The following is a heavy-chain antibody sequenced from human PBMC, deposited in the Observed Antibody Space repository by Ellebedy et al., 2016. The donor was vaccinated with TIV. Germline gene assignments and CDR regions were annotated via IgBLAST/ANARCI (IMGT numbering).Heavy chain of an antibody. CDR3: ARSAYVNTWNQNWFDP. Sequence: ASVKVSCKASGYTFTSSAIHWVRQAPGKSLEWMGWINGNNGDTKHSEKFQGRVTITRDISATTAYMEVKSLRFEDTAVYYCARSAYVNTWNQNWFDPWGQGTLVTVSS. CDR2: INGNNGDT. J-gene: IGHJ5*02. CDR1: GYTFTSSA. D-gene: IGHD1-1*01. V-gene: IGHV1-3*01.